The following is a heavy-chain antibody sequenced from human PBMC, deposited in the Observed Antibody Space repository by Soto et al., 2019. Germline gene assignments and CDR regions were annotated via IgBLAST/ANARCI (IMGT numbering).Heavy chain of an antibody. J-gene: IGHJ5*02. V-gene: IGHV1-69*02. CDR2: IIPIRGIA. CDR3: ARGTPYGDYVGPTT. CDR1: GGTFSSYT. Sequence: QVQLVQSGAEVKKPGSSVKVSCKASGGTFSSYTISWVRQAPGQGLEWMGRIIPIRGIANYAQKFQGRVTITADKSTSTAYMELSSLRSEDTAVYYCARGTPYGDYVGPTTWGQGTLGTGSS. D-gene: IGHD4-17*01.